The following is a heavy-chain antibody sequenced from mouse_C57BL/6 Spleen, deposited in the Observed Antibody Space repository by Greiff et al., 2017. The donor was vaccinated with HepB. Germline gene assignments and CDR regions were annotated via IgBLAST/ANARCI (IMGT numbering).Heavy chain of an antibody. CDR1: GFTFSSYA. V-gene: IGHV5-4*01. J-gene: IGHJ3*01. CDR2: ISDGGSYT. D-gene: IGHD2-1*01. Sequence: EVQLVESGGGLVKPGGSLKLSCAASGFTFSSYAMSWVRQTPEKRLEWVATISDGGSYTYYPDNVKGRYTISRDNAKNNLYLQMSHLKAEDTAMYYCARADGKAWFAYWGQGTLVTVSA. CDR3: ARADGKAWFAY.